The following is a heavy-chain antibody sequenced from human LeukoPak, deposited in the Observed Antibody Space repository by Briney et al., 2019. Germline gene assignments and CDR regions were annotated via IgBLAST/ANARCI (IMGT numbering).Heavy chain of an antibody. Sequence: GGSLRLSCAASGFNFSDYAMSWARQAPGKGLEWVSSISRSSNFIYYADSMKGRFTISRDNSKNTLYLQMNSLRAEDTAVYYCAKVGGDYYYYYGMDVWGQGTTVTVSS. CDR3: AKVGGDYYYYYGMDV. V-gene: IGHV3-21*04. CDR2: ISRSSNFI. J-gene: IGHJ6*02. D-gene: IGHD3-10*01. CDR1: GFNFSDYA.